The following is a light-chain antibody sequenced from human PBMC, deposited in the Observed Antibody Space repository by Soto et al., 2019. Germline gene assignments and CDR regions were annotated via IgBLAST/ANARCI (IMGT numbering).Light chain of an antibody. CDR2: GAS. J-gene: IGKJ1*01. CDR1: QSVSNNY. V-gene: IGKV3-20*01. Sequence: EIVLTQSTGTLSLSPGERATLSCRASQSVSNNYLAWYQQKPGQAPRLLIYGASNRATGIPDRFSGSGSGTYFTLTISRLEAEDFAIYYCQQYGSSGTFVQGTKVEIK. CDR3: QQYGSSGT.